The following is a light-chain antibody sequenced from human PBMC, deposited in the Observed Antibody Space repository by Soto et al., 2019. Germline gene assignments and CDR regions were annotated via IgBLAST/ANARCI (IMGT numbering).Light chain of an antibody. CDR2: DVS. CDR3: SSYTSSSTPL. V-gene: IGLV2-14*01. J-gene: IGLJ2*01. Sequence: QSALTQPASVSGSPGQSITISCTGTSSDVGGYNYVSWYQQHPGKAPKLMIYDVSNRTSGVSNRLSGYKSGNTASLTISGIQAEDEADYYCSSYTSSSTPLFGGGNKVTVL. CDR1: SSDVGGYNY.